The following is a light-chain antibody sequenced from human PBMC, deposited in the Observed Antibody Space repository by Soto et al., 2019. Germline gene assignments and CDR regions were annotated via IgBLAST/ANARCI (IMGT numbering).Light chain of an antibody. CDR3: QQYRNWPRT. V-gene: IGKV3-15*01. J-gene: IGKJ1*01. Sequence: EIVLTQSPDTLSLSPGEGASLSCRASQSVHTFLAWYQQKPGQAPRLLIYGASTKATDMPGRFSGRGSGTEFTLTINNLQSEDFAVYYCQQYRNWPRTFGQGTKVDI. CDR2: GAS. CDR1: QSVHTF.